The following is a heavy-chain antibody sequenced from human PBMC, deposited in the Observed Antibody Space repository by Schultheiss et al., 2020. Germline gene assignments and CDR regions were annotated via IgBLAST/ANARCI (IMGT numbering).Heavy chain of an antibody. CDR2: IKSKTDGGTT. CDR1: GFTFSSYS. D-gene: IGHD3-10*01. V-gene: IGHV3-15*01. J-gene: IGHJ4*02. CDR3: TTRPDVLLWFGELLDGDY. Sequence: GESLKISCAASGFTFSSYSMNWVRQAPGKGLEWVGRIKSKTDGGTTDYAAPVKGRFTISRDDSKNTLYLQMNSLKTEDTAVYYCTTRPDVLLWFGELLDGDYWGQGTLVTVSS.